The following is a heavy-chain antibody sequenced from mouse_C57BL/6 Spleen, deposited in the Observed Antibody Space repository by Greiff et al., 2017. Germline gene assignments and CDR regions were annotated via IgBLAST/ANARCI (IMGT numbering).Heavy chain of an antibody. CDR1: GFTFSSYA. Sequence: EVMLVESGGGLVKPGGSLKLSCAASGFTFSSYAMSWVRQTPEKRLEWVATISDGGSYTYYPDNVKGRFTISRDNAKNNLYLQMSHLKSEDTAMYYCASRDYGNTLDYWGQGTTLTVSS. CDR3: ASRDYGNTLDY. J-gene: IGHJ2*01. V-gene: IGHV5-4*03. D-gene: IGHD2-1*01. CDR2: ISDGGSYT.